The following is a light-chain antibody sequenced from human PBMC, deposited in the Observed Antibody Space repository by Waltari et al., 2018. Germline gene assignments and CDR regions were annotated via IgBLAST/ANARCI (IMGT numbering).Light chain of an antibody. Sequence: SCRASQSVSSHLAWYQQKPGQAPRLLIYGASNRATGIPARFSGSGSGTDFTLTISSLESEDFAVYYCQQRSNWPVTFGPGTKVDIK. J-gene: IGKJ3*01. CDR3: QQRSNWPVT. CDR2: GAS. CDR1: QSVSSH. V-gene: IGKV3-11*01.